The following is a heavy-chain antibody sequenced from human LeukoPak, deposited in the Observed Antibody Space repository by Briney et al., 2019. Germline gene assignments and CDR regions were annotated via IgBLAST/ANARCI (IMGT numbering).Heavy chain of an antibody. CDR2: IYTSGST. CDR1: GASISGSGYY. CDR3: ARDVGRDYFDY. Sequence: KPSETLSLTCTVSGASISGSGYYWGWIRQPAGKGLEWIGRIYTSGSTNYNPSLKSRVTISVDTSKNQFSLKLSSVTAADTAVYYCARDVGRDYFDYWGQGTLVTVSS. J-gene: IGHJ4*02. V-gene: IGHV4-61*02. D-gene: IGHD1-26*01.